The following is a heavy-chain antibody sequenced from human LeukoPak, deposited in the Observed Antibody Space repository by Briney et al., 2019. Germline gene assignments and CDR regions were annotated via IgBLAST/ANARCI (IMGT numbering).Heavy chain of an antibody. V-gene: IGHV1-2*02. Sequence: ASVKVSCTASGYTFTGYYMHWVRQAPGQGLEWMGWINPNSGGTNYAQKFQGRVTMTRDTSISTAYMELSRLRSEDTAVYYCARVKSYYYDTSDKDAFDIWGQGTMVTVSS. CDR3: ARVKSYYYDTSDKDAFDI. CDR1: GYTFTGYY. CDR2: INPNSGGT. J-gene: IGHJ3*02. D-gene: IGHD3-22*01.